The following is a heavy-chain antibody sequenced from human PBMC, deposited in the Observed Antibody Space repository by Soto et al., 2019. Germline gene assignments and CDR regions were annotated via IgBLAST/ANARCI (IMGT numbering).Heavy chain of an antibody. Sequence: PGGSLRLSCAASGFVVSTNHMIWVRQAPGKGLEXVXXXYXGXXXYXXXXVKGRFTISRDNSKNTLYLQMNSLRAEDTAVYHCAFGNLSYYFDFWGQGTPVTVSS. D-gene: IGHD3-16*01. CDR3: AFGNLSYYFDF. V-gene: IGHV3-66*01. CDR1: GFVVSTNH. CDR2: XYXGXXX. J-gene: IGHJ4*02.